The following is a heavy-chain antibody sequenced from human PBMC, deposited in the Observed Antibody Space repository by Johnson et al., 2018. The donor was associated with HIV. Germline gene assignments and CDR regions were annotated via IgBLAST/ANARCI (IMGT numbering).Heavy chain of an antibody. Sequence: QVQLVESGGGVVQPGRSLRLSCAASGFTFSSYGMHWVRQAPGKGLEWVAVIWYDGSNKYYADSVKGRFTISRDNSKNTLYLQMKSLRAEDSAVYYCAKDVSVVTPSGSFDIWGQGTRVTVSS. CDR1: GFTFSSYG. CDR2: IWYDGSNK. CDR3: AKDVSVVTPSGSFDI. V-gene: IGHV3-33*06. D-gene: IGHD4-23*01. J-gene: IGHJ3*02.